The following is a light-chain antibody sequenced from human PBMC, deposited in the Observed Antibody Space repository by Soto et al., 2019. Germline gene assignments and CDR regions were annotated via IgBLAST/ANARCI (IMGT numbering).Light chain of an antibody. CDR1: RSLSNY. CDR3: QQSYSVPR. CDR2: AAS. V-gene: IGKV1-39*01. J-gene: IGKJ1*01. Sequence: DIQMTQSPSSLSASVGDRVTITCRARRSLSNYLNWYQQKSGKVPRLLIYAASSLQPGVPSRFSGTGTGTAFTLTITSLQPEDSATYYCQQSYSVPRFGPGTRVDLK.